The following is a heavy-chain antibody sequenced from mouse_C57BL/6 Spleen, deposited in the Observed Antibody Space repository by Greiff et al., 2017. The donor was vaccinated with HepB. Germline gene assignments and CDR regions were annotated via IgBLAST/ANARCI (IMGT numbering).Heavy chain of an antibody. CDR3: ASIYYGNYVNYYFDY. Sequence: QVHVKQPGAELVRPGSSVKLSCKASGYTFTSYWMDWVKQRPGQGLEWIGNIYPSDSETHYNQKFKDKATLTVDKSSSTAYMQLSSLTSEDSAVYYCASIYYGNYVNYYFDYWGQGTTLTVSS. CDR1: GYTFTSYW. J-gene: IGHJ2*01. V-gene: IGHV1-61*01. CDR2: IYPSDSET. D-gene: IGHD2-1*01.